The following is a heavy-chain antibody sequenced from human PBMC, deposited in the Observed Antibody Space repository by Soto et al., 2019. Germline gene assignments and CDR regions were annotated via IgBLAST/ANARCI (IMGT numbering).Heavy chain of an antibody. CDR1: GGSIISSSYY. CDR2: IYYSGST. Sequence: SETLSLTCTVSGGSIISSSYYWGWLRQPPGKGLEWIGSIYYSGSTYYNPSLKSRVTISVDTSKNQFSLKLSSVTAADTAVYYCARHTPAISISDHWGQGTLVTVS. J-gene: IGHJ4*02. V-gene: IGHV4-39*01. CDR3: ARHTPAISISDH. D-gene: IGHD2-15*01.